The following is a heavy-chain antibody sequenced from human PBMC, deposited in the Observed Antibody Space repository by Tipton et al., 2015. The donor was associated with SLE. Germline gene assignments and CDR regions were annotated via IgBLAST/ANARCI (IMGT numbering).Heavy chain of an antibody. J-gene: IGHJ6*02. V-gene: IGHV4-39*07. D-gene: IGHD2-21*02. CDR1: GGSINTGSYY. Sequence: TLSLTCTVSGGSINTGSYYWGWIRQPPGRGLEWIGSVYYSGSIYSTPSLRSRVTISVDTSKNQFSLRLSSLTAADTAVYYCARGMVTWRGAILGVDVWGQGTTVNVSS. CDR3: ARGMVTWRGAILGVDV. CDR2: VYYSGSI.